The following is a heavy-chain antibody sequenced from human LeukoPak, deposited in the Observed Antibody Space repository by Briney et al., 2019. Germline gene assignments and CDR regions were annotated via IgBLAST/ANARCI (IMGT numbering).Heavy chain of an antibody. Sequence: GGSLRLSCAASGFTFSNYAMHWVRQAPGKGLEWVAVISYDGSNKFYADSVKGRFTISRDNSKNTLHLQMNSLRAEDTAVYYCARSLATSYYYMDVWGKGTTVTVSS. D-gene: IGHD5-12*01. V-gene: IGHV3-30*04. J-gene: IGHJ6*03. CDR1: GFTFSNYA. CDR3: ARSLATSYYYMDV. CDR2: ISYDGSNK.